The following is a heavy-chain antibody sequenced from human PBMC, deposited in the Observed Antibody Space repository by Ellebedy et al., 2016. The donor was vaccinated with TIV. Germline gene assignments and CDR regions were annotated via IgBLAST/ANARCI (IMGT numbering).Heavy chain of an antibody. D-gene: IGHD1-26*01. Sequence: MPGGSLRLSCTVSGGSISSSSYYWNWIRQSPGKGLEWIGYMSYSGSTNYNPSLKSRVTISVDTSKNQFSLRLSSVTAADTAVYYCASRASGRSDLGRVVYFDYWGQGTLVTVSS. J-gene: IGHJ4*02. CDR2: MSYSGST. CDR3: ASRASGRSDLGRVVYFDY. V-gene: IGHV4-61*05. CDR1: GGSISSSSYY.